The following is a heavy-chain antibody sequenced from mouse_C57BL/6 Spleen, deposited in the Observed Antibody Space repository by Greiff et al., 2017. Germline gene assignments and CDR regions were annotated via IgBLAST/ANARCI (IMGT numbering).Heavy chain of an antibody. D-gene: IGHD1-1*01. CDR1: GYTFTSYW. CDR2: IDPSDSYT. J-gene: IGHJ1*03. CDR3: ARSIYYYGSRYFDV. Sequence: QVQLQQPGAELVKPGASVKLSCKASGYTFTSYWMQWVKQRPGQGLEWIGEIDPSDSYTTYNQKFKGKATLTVDTSSSTAYMQLSSLTSEDSAVYYCARSIYYYGSRYFDVWGTGTTVTVSS. V-gene: IGHV1-50*01.